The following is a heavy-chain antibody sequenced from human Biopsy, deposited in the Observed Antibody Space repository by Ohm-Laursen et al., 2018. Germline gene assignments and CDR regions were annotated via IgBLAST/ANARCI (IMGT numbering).Heavy chain of an antibody. J-gene: IGHJ6*02. CDR1: GGSISSDY. D-gene: IGHD2/OR15-2a*01. CDR2: IYYSGST. CDR3: ARATNSTGWPYYYFYGMDV. V-gene: IGHV4-59*01. Sequence: PSETLSLTCTVSGGSISSDYWSWIRQTPGKGLEWIGYIYYSGSTNYNPSLKSRVTISVDTSKNQFSLRLNSVTAADTAVYYCARATNSTGWPYYYFYGMDVWGQWTTVTVSS.